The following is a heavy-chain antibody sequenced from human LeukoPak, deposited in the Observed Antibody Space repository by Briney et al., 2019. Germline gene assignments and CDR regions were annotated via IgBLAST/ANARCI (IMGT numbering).Heavy chain of an antibody. CDR2: IWYDGSNR. D-gene: IGHD6-13*01. CDR3: ARVSQLGYFDY. J-gene: IGHJ4*02. Sequence: GGSLRLSCAASGFTFSSYGMHWVRQAPGKGLEWVAVIWYDGSNRYYADSVKGRFTISRDNSKNTLYLQMNSLRAEDTAVYYCARVSQLGYFDYWGQGTLVTVSS. CDR1: GFTFSSYG. V-gene: IGHV3-33*01.